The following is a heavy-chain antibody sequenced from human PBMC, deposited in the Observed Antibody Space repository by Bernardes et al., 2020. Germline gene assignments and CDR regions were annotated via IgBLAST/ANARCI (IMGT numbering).Heavy chain of an antibody. V-gene: IGHV3-23*01. CDR3: AKVDYGGNSSTMFDY. Sequence: GGSLRLSCAASGFTFSSYAMSWVRQAPGKGLEWVSAISGSGGSTYYADSVKGRFTISRDNSKNTLYLQMNSLRAEDTAVYYCAKVDYGGNSSTMFDYWGQGTLVTVSS. CDR1: GFTFSSYA. D-gene: IGHD4-17*01. CDR2: ISGSGGST. J-gene: IGHJ4*02.